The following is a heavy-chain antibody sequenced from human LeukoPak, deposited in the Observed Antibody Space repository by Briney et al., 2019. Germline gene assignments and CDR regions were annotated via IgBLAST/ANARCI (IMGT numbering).Heavy chain of an antibody. J-gene: IGHJ4*02. V-gene: IGHV4-59*01. CDR1: GGSISSYY. CDR2: IYYSGST. D-gene: IGHD2-2*01. Sequence: PSETLSLTCTVSGGSISSYYWSWLRQPPGEGLEWIGYIYYSGSTNYNPSLKSRVTISVDTSKNQFSLKLSSVTAADTAVYYCARKGVVLDYWGQGTLVTVSS. CDR3: ARKGVVLDY.